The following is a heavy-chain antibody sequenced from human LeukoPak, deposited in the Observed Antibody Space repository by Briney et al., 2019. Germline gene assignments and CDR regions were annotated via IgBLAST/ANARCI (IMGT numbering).Heavy chain of an antibody. CDR2: IYGRDIT. Sequence: PGGSLRLSCAASGFTVSTYYMSWVRQAPGKGPEWVSVIYGRDITYYADSVKGRFTVSRDNSKNTLSLQMNSLRADDTAVYYCARARSWPEHASDIWGQGTMVTVSS. J-gene: IGHJ3*02. V-gene: IGHV3-53*01. CDR1: GFTVSTYY. CDR3: ARARSWPEHASDI.